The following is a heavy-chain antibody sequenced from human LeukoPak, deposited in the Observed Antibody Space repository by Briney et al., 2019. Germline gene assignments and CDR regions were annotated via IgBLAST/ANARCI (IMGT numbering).Heavy chain of an antibody. D-gene: IGHD3-16*01. CDR2: INGDGSST. V-gene: IGHV3-74*01. CDR1: GFTFSSDW. CDR3: VRGLDS. Sequence: GGSLRLSCAASGFTFSSDWMHWVRQAPGKGLVCVSYINGDGSSTNYADSVRGRFTISRDNAKKTLYLQMNSLRDEDTAVYYCVRGLDSWGPGTLVTVSS. J-gene: IGHJ5*01.